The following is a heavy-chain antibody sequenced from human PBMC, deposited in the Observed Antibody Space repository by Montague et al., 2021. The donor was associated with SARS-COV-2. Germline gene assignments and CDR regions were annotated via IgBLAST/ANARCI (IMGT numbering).Heavy chain of an antibody. J-gene: IGHJ6*03. CDR3: ARLGDGVVPSPILGVGPYYSYYYMGV. CDR1: GGSFSTYS. CDR2: IHHGGST. Sequence: SETLSLTCAVHGGSFSTYSWNWIRQPPGKGLEWIGEIHHGGSTNYNPSLKSRVTISADTSKDQFSLKLTSVAAADTAVYYCARLGDGVVPSPILGVGPYYSYYYMGVWGKGTTVPVSS. D-gene: IGHD3-10*01. V-gene: IGHV4-34*01.